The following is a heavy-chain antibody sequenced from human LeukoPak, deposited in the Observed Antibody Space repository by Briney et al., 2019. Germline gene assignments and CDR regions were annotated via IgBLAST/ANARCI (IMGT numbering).Heavy chain of an antibody. V-gene: IGHV3-64*01. CDR2: ISSNGGST. J-gene: IGHJ5*02. D-gene: IGHD6-19*01. Sequence: PGGSLRLSCAASGFTFSSYAMHWVRQAPGKGLEYVSAISSNGGSTYYANSVKGRFTISRDNSKNTLYLQMGSLRAEDMAVYYCARVAAVAGSTWGQGTLVTASS. CDR3: ARVAAVAGST. CDR1: GFTFSSYA.